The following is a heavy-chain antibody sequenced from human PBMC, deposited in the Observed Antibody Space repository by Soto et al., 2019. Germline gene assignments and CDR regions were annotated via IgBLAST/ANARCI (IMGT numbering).Heavy chain of an antibody. V-gene: IGHV1-3*01. J-gene: IGHJ5*02. D-gene: IGHD4-17*01. CDR1: GYTFTSYA. CDR2: INAGNGNT. Sequence: ASVKVSCKASGYTFTSYAMHWVRQAPGQRLEWMGWINAGNGNTKYSQKFQGRVTITRDTSASTAYMELSSLRSEDTAIYYCARAAYGDYGRLNWFDPWGQGTLVTVSS. CDR3: ARAAYGDYGRLNWFDP.